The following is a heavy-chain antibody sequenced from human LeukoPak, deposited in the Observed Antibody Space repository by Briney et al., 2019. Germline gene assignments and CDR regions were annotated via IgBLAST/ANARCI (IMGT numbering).Heavy chain of an antibody. CDR2: ISSGGNT. D-gene: IGHD3-22*01. V-gene: IGHV3-53*01. CDR3: AREVRGYYFDY. CDR1: GFPVSSNY. J-gene: IGHJ4*02. Sequence: PGGSLRLSCAASGFPVSSNYMSWVRQAPGKGLECVSVISSGGNTYYADSVKGRFTISRDNSKNTVFIQMNSLRAEDTAVYYCAREVRGYYFDYWGQGTLVTVSS.